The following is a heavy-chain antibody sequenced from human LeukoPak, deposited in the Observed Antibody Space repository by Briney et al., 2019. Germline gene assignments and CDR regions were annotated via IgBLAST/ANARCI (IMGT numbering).Heavy chain of an antibody. Sequence: VASVKVSCKASGYSFTSHDINWVRQATGQGLEWMGWMNPNSGNTGYAQKFQDRVTMTRNTSISTAYLELSSLGSEDTAMYYCASALKRGSAGTLIGHWGQGTLVTVSS. CDR3: ASALKRGSAGTLIGH. CDR2: MNPNSGNT. D-gene: IGHD6-13*01. CDR1: GYSFTSHD. J-gene: IGHJ4*02. V-gene: IGHV1-8*01.